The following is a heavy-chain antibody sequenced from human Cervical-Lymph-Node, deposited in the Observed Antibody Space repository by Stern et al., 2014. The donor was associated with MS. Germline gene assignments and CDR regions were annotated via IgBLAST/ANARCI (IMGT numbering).Heavy chain of an antibody. CDR1: GGTFSNYS. CDR3: ARDSDFWGMDV. Sequence: QVQLMQSGAEVKKPGSSMKVSCKASGGTFSNYSIAWVRQAPGQGLEWMGRIIPILEIANYAHEFQGRVTITADKSTRTAYMELSSLRSEDTAVYYCARDSDFWGMDVWGQGTTVTVSS. J-gene: IGHJ6*02. V-gene: IGHV1-69*04. D-gene: IGHD3-3*01. CDR2: IIPILEIA.